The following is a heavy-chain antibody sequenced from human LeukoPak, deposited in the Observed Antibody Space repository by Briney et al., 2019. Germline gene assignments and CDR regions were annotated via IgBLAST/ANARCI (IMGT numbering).Heavy chain of an antibody. CDR1: GGSLSSYY. CDR2: IYYSGST. D-gene: IGHD6-19*01. V-gene: IGHV4-59*12. CDR3: ARAPHTVWPNKQWLPNDY. Sequence: SETLSLTCTVSGGSLSSYYWSWLRQPPGKGLEWIGYIYYSGSTNYNPSLKSRVTISVDTSKNQFSLKLSSVTAADTAVYYCARAPHTVWPNKQWLPNDYWGQGTLVTVSS. J-gene: IGHJ4*02.